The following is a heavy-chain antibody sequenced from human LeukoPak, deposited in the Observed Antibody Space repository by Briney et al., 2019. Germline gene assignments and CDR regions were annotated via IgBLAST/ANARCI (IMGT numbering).Heavy chain of an antibody. CDR1: GFTFSSTW. V-gene: IGHV3-7*01. J-gene: IGHJ5*02. D-gene: IGHD3-9*01. CDR3: ARDEKPAYYDILTGYFWFDP. CDR2: IKQDGSEK. Sequence: GGSLRLSCTASGFTFSSTWMHWVRQAPGKGLEWVANIKQDGSEKYYVDSVKGRFTISRDNAKNSLYLQMNSLRAEDTAVYYCARDEKPAYYDILTGYFWFDPWGQGTLVTVSS.